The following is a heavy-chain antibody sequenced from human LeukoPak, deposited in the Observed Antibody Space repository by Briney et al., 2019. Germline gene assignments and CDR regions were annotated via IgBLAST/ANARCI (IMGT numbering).Heavy chain of an antibody. CDR1: GFTFSSYW. J-gene: IGHJ3*02. CDR3: ARERYCSSTSCEKGHDAFHI. Sequence: PGGSLRLSCAASGFTFSSYWMSWVRQAPGKGLEWVANIKQDGSEKYYVDSVKGRFTISRDNAKNSLYLQMNSLRAEDTAVYYCARERYCSSTSCEKGHDAFHIWGQGTMVTVSS. D-gene: IGHD2-2*01. CDR2: IKQDGSEK. V-gene: IGHV3-7*01.